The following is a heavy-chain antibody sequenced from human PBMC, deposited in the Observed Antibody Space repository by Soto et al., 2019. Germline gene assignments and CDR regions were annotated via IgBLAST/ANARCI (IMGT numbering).Heavy chain of an antibody. CDR2: ISYDGSNK. J-gene: IGHJ5*02. CDR1: GFTFSSYG. Sequence: QVQLVESGGGGFQPGRSLRLSCAASGFTFSSYGMHWVRQAPGKGLEWVAVISYDGSNKYYADSVNGPFTISRDNSKNTMYLQMNNLRAEDTAVYYCAKDRAVEWFDPWGQGTLVTVSS. D-gene: IGHD1-1*01. CDR3: AKDRAVEWFDP. V-gene: IGHV3-30*18.